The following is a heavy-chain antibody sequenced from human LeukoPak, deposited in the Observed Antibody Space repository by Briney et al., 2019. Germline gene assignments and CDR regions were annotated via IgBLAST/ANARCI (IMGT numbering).Heavy chain of an antibody. CDR3: ARSRSSSWTGGGYLDY. CDR1: GFTFSNYA. D-gene: IGHD6-13*01. Sequence: GGSLRLSCADSGFTFSNYAMSWVRQAPGKGLEWVSAISSSGATTFYADSVKGRFTISRDNSKNTLYLQMNTLRADDTAVYYCARSRSSSWTGGGYLDYWGQGTLVTVSS. CDR2: ISSSGATT. J-gene: IGHJ4*02. V-gene: IGHV3-23*01.